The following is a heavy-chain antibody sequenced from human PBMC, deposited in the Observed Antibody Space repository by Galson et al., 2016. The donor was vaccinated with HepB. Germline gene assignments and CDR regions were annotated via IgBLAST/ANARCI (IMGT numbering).Heavy chain of an antibody. J-gene: IGHJ6*01. Sequence: SLRLSCAASGLTFSKYGMHWVRQAPGKGLEWVAGIWYDGSSKNYADSVKGRFIIFRDNSRNTLYLEMNSLRAEDTAVYYCARDAQQLLRGYYYGMDVWGQGTTVTVSS. D-gene: IGHD1-1*01. CDR3: ARDAQQLLRGYYYGMDV. V-gene: IGHV3-33*01. CDR2: IWYDGSSK. CDR1: GLTFSKYG.